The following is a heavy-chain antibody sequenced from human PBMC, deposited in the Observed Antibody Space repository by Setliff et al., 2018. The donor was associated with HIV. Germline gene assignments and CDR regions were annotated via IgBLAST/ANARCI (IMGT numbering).Heavy chain of an antibody. J-gene: IGHJ6*03. CDR1: GFTFSDHY. D-gene: IGHD6-13*01. CDR3: ARGGVEQPYYYYMDV. Sequence: GGSLRLSCAASGFTFSDHYMDWVRQAPGKGLEWVSVVGGSGGNTYYADSVKGRFTISRDNSKNTLYLQMNGLRAEDTALYYCARGGVEQPYYYYMDVWGKGTTVTVSS. CDR2: VGGSGGNT. V-gene: IGHV3-23*01.